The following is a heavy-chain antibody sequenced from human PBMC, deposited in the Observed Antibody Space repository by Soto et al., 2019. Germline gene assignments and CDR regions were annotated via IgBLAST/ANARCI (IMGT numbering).Heavy chain of an antibody. CDR1: GFAFSSYA. CDR2: ISGSGGST. J-gene: IGHJ6*02. CDR3: AKDSSSSYYYGMDV. D-gene: IGHD6-6*01. Sequence: PGGSLRLSCAASGFAFSSYAMNWVRQAPGKGLEWVSTISGSGGSTNHADSVKGRFTISRDNSKSTLFLQMGTLTAEDTAVYYCAKDSSSSYYYGMDVWGQGTTVTVSS. V-gene: IGHV3-23*01.